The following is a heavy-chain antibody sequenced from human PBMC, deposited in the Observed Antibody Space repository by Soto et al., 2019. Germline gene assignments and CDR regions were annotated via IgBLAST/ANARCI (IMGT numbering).Heavy chain of an antibody. D-gene: IGHD5-12*01. CDR3: AREGVAPYYYYGMDV. CDR2: ISTYNGDT. J-gene: IGHJ6*02. V-gene: IGHV1-18*01. CDR1: GYTFTSYA. Sequence: GASVKVSCKASGYTFTSYAMHWVRQAPGQRLEWMGWISTYNGDTNYAQTLQGRVTMTTDTSTSTVHMEVRSLRSDDTAVYYCAREGVAPYYYYGMDVWGQGTTVTVSS.